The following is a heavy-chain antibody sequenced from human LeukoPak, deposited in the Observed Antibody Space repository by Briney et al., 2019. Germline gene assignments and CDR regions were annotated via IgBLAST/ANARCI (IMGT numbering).Heavy chain of an antibody. D-gene: IGHD6-6*01. Sequence: ASVKVSCKTSGYTFTNYGISWVRQAPGQGLEWMGWISAYNDNTHYAQKLQGRVTMTTDTSTSTVYMELKSLRSDDTAVYYCARIQSRIIAARPGNPAFDYWGRGTLVTVSS. CDR2: ISAYNDNT. CDR1: GYTFTNYG. CDR3: ARIQSRIIAARPGNPAFDY. V-gene: IGHV1-18*01. J-gene: IGHJ4*02.